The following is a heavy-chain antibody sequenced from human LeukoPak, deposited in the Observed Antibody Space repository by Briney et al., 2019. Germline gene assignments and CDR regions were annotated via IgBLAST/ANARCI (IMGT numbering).Heavy chain of an antibody. V-gene: IGHV3-20*01. D-gene: IGHD3-22*01. J-gene: IGHJ4*02. CDR2: INWNGGST. CDR3: ARVRDYYDVLKSYYFDY. CDR1: GFTFDDYG. Sequence: PGGSLRLSCAASGFTFDDYGMSWVRQAPGKGLEWGSGINWNGGSTDYADSVKGRFTISRDNAKNSLYLQMNSLRAEDTALYHCARVRDYYDVLKSYYFDYWGQGTLVTVSS.